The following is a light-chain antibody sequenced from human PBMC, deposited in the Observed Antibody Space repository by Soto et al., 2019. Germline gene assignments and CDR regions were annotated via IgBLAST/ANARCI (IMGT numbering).Light chain of an antibody. J-gene: IGKJ1*01. CDR3: QKYNSFLGT. V-gene: IGKV1-27*01. CDR2: AAS. Sequence: DIQMTQSPCNLSSSVGDRVTITCRASQGISNYLAWYQQKPGKVPKLLIYAASTLQSGVPSRFSGSGSGTDFTLTISSLQPEDVATYYCQKYNSFLGTFGQGTKVDIK. CDR1: QGISNY.